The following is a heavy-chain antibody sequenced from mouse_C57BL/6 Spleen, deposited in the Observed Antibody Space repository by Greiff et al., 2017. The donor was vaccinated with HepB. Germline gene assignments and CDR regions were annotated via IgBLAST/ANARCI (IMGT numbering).Heavy chain of an antibody. V-gene: IGHV14-2*01. Sequence: EVKLVESGAELVKPGASVKLSCTASGFNINDYYMHWVQQRTEQGLEWIGRIDPEDGETKYAPKFQGKATITADTSSNTAYLQLSSLTSEDTAVYYCASIPITTAGYFDVWGTGTTVTVSS. J-gene: IGHJ1*03. CDR2: IDPEDGET. CDR1: GFNINDYY. CDR3: ASIPITTAGYFDV. D-gene: IGHD1-1*01.